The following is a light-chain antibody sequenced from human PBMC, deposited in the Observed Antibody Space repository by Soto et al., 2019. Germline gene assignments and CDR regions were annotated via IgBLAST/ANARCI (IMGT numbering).Light chain of an antibody. V-gene: IGLV2-14*01. CDR3: SSFTGSTTWV. Sequence: QSVLTQPASLSGSPGQSLTMFCTGTSNDVGGYNYVSWYQQHPGKAPKLIIYEVSNRPSGISSRFSGSKSANTASLTISGLQAEDEAEYYCSSFTGSTTWVFGGGTKLTVL. CDR2: EVS. CDR1: SNDVGGYNY. J-gene: IGLJ3*02.